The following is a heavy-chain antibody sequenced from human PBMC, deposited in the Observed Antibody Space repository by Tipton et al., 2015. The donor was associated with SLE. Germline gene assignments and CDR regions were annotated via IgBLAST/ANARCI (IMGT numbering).Heavy chain of an antibody. Sequence: TLSLTCTVSGGSISSHYWSWIRQPPGKGLEWIGYIYYSGSTNYNPSLKSRVTISVDTSKNQFSLKLSSVTAADTAVYYCARISSGSFGVFNYWGQGTLVTVSS. CDR3: ARISSGSFGVFNY. D-gene: IGHD3-10*01. J-gene: IGHJ4*02. V-gene: IGHV4-59*11. CDR1: GGSISSHY. CDR2: IYYSGST.